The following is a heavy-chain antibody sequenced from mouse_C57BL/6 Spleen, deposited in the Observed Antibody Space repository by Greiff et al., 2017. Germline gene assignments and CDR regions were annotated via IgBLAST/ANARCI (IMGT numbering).Heavy chain of an antibody. D-gene: IGHD1-1*01. CDR3: ARKTPVVTTENSMDY. CDR2: ISSGGSYT. V-gene: IGHV5-6*01. Sequence: EVKLVESGGDLVKPGGSLKLSCAASGFTFSSYGMSWVRQTPDKRLEWVATISSGGSYTYYPDSVKGRFTISRDNDKNTLYLQMSKLQSDDTAIYYWARKTPVVTTENSMDYWGPGTSVTVSS. CDR1: GFTFSSYG. J-gene: IGHJ4*01.